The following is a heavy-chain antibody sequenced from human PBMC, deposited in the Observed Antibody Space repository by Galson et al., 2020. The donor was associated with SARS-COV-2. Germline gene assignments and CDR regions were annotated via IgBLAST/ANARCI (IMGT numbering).Heavy chain of an antibody. V-gene: IGHV3-74*01. Sequence: TGGSLRLSCAASGFTFSSSWMHWVRQAPGKGLVWVSRINSDGSSTSYADSVKGRFTIPRDNAKNTLYLQMNSLRAEDTAVYYCARVGTRSGWKYYFDYWGQGTLVTVSS. D-gene: IGHD6-19*01. J-gene: IGHJ4*02. CDR2: INSDGSST. CDR1: GFTFSSSW. CDR3: ARVGTRSGWKYYFDY.